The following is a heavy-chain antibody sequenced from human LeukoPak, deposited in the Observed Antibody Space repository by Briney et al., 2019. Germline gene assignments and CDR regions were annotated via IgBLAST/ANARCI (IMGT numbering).Heavy chain of an antibody. CDR3: ARSGYSGYDSGGY. V-gene: IGHV1-2*02. Sequence: ASVKVSCKASGYTFTGYCMHWVRQAPGQGLEWMGWINPNSGGTNYAQKFQGRVTMTRDTSISTAYMELSRLRSDDTAVYYCARSGYSGYDSGGYWGQGTLVTVSS. J-gene: IGHJ4*02. CDR1: GYTFTGYC. D-gene: IGHD5-12*01. CDR2: INPNSGGT.